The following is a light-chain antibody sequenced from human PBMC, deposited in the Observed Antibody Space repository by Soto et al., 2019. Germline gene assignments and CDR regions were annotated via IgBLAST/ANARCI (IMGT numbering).Light chain of an antibody. CDR3: CSSAVSHTYV. CDR2: DVT. J-gene: IGLJ1*01. Sequence: QSALTQPRSVSGSPGQSVTISCTGTSSDVGANNYVSWYQQHPGKAPKLMMFDVTKRPSGVPDRFSGSKSGNTASLTISGLQAEDEADYYCCSSAVSHTYVFGTGTKVTVL. V-gene: IGLV2-11*01. CDR1: SSDVGANNY.